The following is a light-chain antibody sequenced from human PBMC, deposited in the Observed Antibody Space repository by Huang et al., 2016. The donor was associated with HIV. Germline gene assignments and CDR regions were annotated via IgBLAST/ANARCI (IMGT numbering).Light chain of an antibody. CDR1: QSLLHSNGYNY. CDR2: LGS. V-gene: IGKV2-28*01. J-gene: IGKJ5*01. Sequence: DIVMTQSPLSLPVTPGEPASISCRSSQSLLHSNGYNYLDWYLQKPGQSPQLLIYLGSNRASGVPDRFSGSGSDTDFTLKISRVEAEDVGVYYCMQALQTPITFGQGTRLDIK. CDR3: MQALQTPIT.